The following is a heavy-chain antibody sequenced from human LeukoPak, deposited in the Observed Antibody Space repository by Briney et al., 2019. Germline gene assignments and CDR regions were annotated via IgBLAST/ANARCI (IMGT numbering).Heavy chain of an antibody. CDR1: GFTFDDYG. V-gene: IGHV3-20*04. CDR3: ARDGRGWYSSGSFDY. J-gene: IGHJ4*02. Sequence: GGSLRLSCAASGFTFDDYGMSWVRQAPGKGLEWVSGINWNGGSTGYADSVKGRFTISRDNAKNSLYLQMNSLRAEDTAVYYCARDGRGWYSSGSFDYWGQGALVTVSS. CDR2: INWNGGST. D-gene: IGHD6-19*01.